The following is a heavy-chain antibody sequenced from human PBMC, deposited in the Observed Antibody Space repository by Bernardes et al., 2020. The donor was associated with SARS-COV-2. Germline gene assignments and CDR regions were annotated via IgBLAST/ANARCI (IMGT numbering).Heavy chain of an antibody. V-gene: IGHV3-23*01. CDR2: ISGSGDAT. J-gene: IGHJ3*01. CDR3: ARDVGGADWRFGFDV. D-gene: IGHD2-21*02. Sequence: GGSLRLSCAASGFTFSSYAMSWFRQAPGKGLEWVSTISGSGDATYYADAVRGRFTTSRDNSKTSVYLQMESLRAEDTAVYYCARDVGGADWRFGFDVWGPGTMVHVS. CDR1: GFTFSSYA.